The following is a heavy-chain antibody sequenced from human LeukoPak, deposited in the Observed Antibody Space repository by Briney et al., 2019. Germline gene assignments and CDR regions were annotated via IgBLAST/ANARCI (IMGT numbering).Heavy chain of an antibody. J-gene: IGHJ4*02. CDR1: GGSISSYY. V-gene: IGHV4-59*04. Sequence: SETLSLTCTVSGGSISSYYWSWIRQPPGKGLERIGYIYYSGSTYYNPSLKSRVTISVDTSKNQFSLKLSSVTAADTAVYYCATLWFGELFPDYWGQGTLVTVSS. CDR2: IYYSGST. CDR3: ATLWFGELFPDY. D-gene: IGHD3-10*01.